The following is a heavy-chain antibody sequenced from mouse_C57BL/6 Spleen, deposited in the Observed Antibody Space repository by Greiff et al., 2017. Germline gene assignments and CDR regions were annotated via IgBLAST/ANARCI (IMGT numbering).Heavy chain of an antibody. D-gene: IGHD1-1*01. CDR3: ERFAITTDYFGY. V-gene: IGHV1-18*01. J-gene: IGHJ2*01. Sequence: VQLQQSGPELVKPGASVKIPCKASGYTFTDYNMDWVKQSHGKSLEWIGDINPNNGGTIYNQKFKGKATLTVDKSSSTAYRELRSLTSEDTAVYYCERFAITTDYFGYWGQGTTLTVSS. CDR2: INPNNGGT. CDR1: GYTFTDYN.